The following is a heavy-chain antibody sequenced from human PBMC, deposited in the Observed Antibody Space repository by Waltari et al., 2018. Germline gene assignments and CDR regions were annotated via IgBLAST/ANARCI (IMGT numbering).Heavy chain of an antibody. Sequence: EVQLVESGGGLVKPGGSLRLSCAASGFTFSSYSMTWVRQAPGKGLEWVSSISSSSSYIYYADSVKGRFTISRDNAKNSLYLQMNSLRAEDTAVYYCARVWWLVDPPDYWGQGTLVTVSS. D-gene: IGHD6-19*01. CDR1: GFTFSSYS. J-gene: IGHJ4*02. CDR3: ARVWWLVDPPDY. CDR2: ISSSSSYI. V-gene: IGHV3-21*01.